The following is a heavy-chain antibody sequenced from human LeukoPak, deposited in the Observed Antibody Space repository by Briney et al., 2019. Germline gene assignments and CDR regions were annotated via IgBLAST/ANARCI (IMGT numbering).Heavy chain of an antibody. D-gene: IGHD5-24*01. CDR2: INKDGSVK. CDR3: ARDYKYAFDN. J-gene: IGHJ4*02. V-gene: IGHV3-7*01. Sequence: GGSLRLSCGASGFSFSDSWMSWVRQAPGKGLEWVADINKDGSVKEYVDSVKGRFNISRDNAKNSLYLQMDSLRVEDTAVYYCARDYKYAFDNWGQGTLVTVSS. CDR1: GFSFSDSW.